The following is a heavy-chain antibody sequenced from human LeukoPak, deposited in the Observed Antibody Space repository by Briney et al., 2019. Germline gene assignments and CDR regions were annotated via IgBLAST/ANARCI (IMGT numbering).Heavy chain of an antibody. V-gene: IGHV4-59*01. CDR2: IYYSGST. Sequence: SETLSLTCTVSGGSISSYYWSWIRQPPGKGLEWIGYIYYSGSTNYNPSLKSLVTISVYTSKNQFSLKLSSVSAAGTPVYYCARETAAGHFDYWGQGTLVTVSS. CDR1: GGSISSYY. CDR3: ARETAAGHFDY. D-gene: IGHD6-13*01. J-gene: IGHJ4*02.